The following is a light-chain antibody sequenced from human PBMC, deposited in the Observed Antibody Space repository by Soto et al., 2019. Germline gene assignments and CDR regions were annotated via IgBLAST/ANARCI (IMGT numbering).Light chain of an antibody. CDR3: AAWDASLDAYV. V-gene: IGLV1-44*01. CDR1: SSNLGDNT. CDR2: SYA. J-gene: IGLJ1*01. Sequence: QSVLTQPPSTSGTPGQRGTISCSTSSSNLGDNTVNWYQQVPGTPPKLLIYSYAQRPSGVPDRFSGSQSGTSASLAISGLQYEDEADYYCAAWDASLDAYVFGTGTKLTVL.